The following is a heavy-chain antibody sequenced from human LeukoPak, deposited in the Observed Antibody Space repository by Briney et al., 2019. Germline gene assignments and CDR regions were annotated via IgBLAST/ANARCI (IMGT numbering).Heavy chain of an antibody. Sequence: GASVKVSCKASGYTFTGYYMHWVRQAPGQGLEWMGWINPNSGGTNYAQKFQGRVTMTRDTSISTAYMELSRLRSDDTAVYYCATTRGPQQLVHCKYYYYMDVWGKGTTVTVSS. CDR3: ATTRGPQQLVHCKYYYYMDV. CDR1: GYTFTGYY. V-gene: IGHV1-2*02. J-gene: IGHJ6*03. D-gene: IGHD6-13*01. CDR2: INPNSGGT.